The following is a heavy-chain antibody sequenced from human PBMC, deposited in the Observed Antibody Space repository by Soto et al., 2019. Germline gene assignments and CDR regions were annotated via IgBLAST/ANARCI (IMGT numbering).Heavy chain of an antibody. D-gene: IGHD2-15*01. CDR1: GGSISSYY. V-gene: IGHV4-59*01. CDR3: ARGHGTRRVAASNWFEP. CDR2: IYYSGST. J-gene: IGHJ5*02. Sequence: PSETLSLTCTVSGGSISSYYWSWIRQPPGKGLGWIGYIYYSGSTNYNPSLKSRVTISVDTSKNQFSLKLSSVTAADTAVYYCARGHGTRRVAASNWFEPWGEGTLVTVSS.